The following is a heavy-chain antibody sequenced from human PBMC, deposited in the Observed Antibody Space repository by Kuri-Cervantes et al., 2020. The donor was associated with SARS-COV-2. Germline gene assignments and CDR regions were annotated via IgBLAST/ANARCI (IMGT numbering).Heavy chain of an antibody. D-gene: IGHD1-1*01. CDR1: GFSFSHYG. CDR2: INPSGGST. J-gene: IGHJ3*02. Sequence: GESLKISCAASGFSFSHYGMHWVRQAPGKGLEWVGIINPSGGSTSYAQKFQGRVAMTRDTSTSTVYMELSSLRSEDTAVYYCAREGWNDGSDDAFDIWGQGTMVTVSS. V-gene: IGHV1-46*01. CDR3: AREGWNDGSDDAFDI.